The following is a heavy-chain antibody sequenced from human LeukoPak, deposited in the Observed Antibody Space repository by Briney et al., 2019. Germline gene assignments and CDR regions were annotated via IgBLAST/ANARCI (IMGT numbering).Heavy chain of an antibody. V-gene: IGHV2-70*11. Sequence: ESGPTLVNPTQTLTLTCTFSGFSLSTSGMCVSWIRQPPGKALEWLARIDWDDDKYYSTSLKTRLTISKDTSKNQVVLTMTNMDPVDTATYYCARIKVAAAGPDYYYYYGMDVWGQGTTVTVSS. CDR2: IDWDDDK. D-gene: IGHD6-13*01. CDR1: GFSLSTSGMC. CDR3: ARIKVAAAGPDYYYYYGMDV. J-gene: IGHJ6*02.